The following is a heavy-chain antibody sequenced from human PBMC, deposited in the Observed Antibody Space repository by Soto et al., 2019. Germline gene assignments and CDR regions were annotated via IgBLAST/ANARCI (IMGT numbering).Heavy chain of an antibody. CDR1: GFTFDDYV. J-gene: IGHJ4*02. Sequence: PGGSLRLSCAASGFTFDDYVMHWVRQAPGKGLEWVSGISWNSGSIGYADSVKGRFTISRDNARNSLYLQMNSLRAEDTALYYYAKGGGSSGWYAIGYWGQGTLVTVSS. CDR3: AKGGGSSGWYAIGY. V-gene: IGHV3-9*01. CDR2: ISWNSGSI. D-gene: IGHD6-19*01.